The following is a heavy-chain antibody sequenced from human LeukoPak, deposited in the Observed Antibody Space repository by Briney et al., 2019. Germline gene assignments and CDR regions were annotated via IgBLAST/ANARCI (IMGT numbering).Heavy chain of an antibody. D-gene: IGHD3-22*01. J-gene: IGHJ4*02. CDR2: IYYSGST. CDR3: ARDPKTYDSSGYYDY. Sequence: PSETLSLTCTVSGGSISSYYWSWIRQPPGKGLEWIGYIYYSGSTNYNPSLKSRVTISVDTSKNQFSLKLSSVTAADTAVYYCARDPKTYDSSGYYDYWGQRTLVTVSS. CDR1: GGSISSYY. V-gene: IGHV4-59*01.